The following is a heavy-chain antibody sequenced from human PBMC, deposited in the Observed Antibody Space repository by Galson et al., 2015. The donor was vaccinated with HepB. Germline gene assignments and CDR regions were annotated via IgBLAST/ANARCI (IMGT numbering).Heavy chain of an antibody. Sequence: SLRLSCAASGFTFSSYAMSWVRQAPGKGLEWVSAISGSGGSTYYADSVKGRFTISRDNSKNTLYLQMNSLRAEDTAVYYCAKAELLWFGEFRSVEFDYWGQGTLVTVSS. CDR1: GFTFSSYA. CDR3: AKAELLWFGEFRSVEFDY. CDR2: ISGSGGST. J-gene: IGHJ4*02. V-gene: IGHV3-23*01. D-gene: IGHD3-10*01.